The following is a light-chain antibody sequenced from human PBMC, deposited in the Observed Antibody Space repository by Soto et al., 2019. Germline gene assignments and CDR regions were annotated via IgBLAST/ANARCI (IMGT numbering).Light chain of an antibody. CDR3: QQRSNWPLT. J-gene: IGKJ4*01. CDR2: DAS. V-gene: IGKV3-11*01. CDR1: QSVSSY. Sequence: EIVLTQSPATLSLSPGERATLSCRASQSVSSYLAWYQQKPGQAPRLLIYDASNRATGIPAMFSGSGSGTDFTLTISSLEPEDFAVYYWQQRSNWPLTFGGGTKVEIK.